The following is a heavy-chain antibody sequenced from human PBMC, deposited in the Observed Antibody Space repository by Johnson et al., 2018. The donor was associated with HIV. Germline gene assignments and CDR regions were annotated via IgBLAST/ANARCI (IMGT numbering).Heavy chain of an antibody. CDR1: GFTVINNY. CDR2: IYSRDTT. Sequence: VQLVESGGGLVQPGGSLRLSCAVSGFTVINNYMTWVRQAPGKGLEWVSIIYSRDTTYYADSVKGRFSISRDSSKNTLYLQMNSLRAGDTAVYYCARANDLSAFDIWGQGTMVTVSS. V-gene: IGHV3-66*01. D-gene: IGHD1-1*01. J-gene: IGHJ3*02. CDR3: ARANDLSAFDI.